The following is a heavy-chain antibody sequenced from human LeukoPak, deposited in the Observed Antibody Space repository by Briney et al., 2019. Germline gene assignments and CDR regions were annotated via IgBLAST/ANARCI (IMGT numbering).Heavy chain of an antibody. Sequence: TGGSLRLSCAASGFTVSSNYMSWVRQAPGKGLEWVSSISSSNSYIYYADSVKGRSTISRDNSKNTLYLQMNSLRAEDTAVYYCANRDYGGNFDYWGQGTLVTVSS. V-gene: IGHV3-21*04. D-gene: IGHD4-23*01. CDR1: GFTVSSNY. J-gene: IGHJ4*02. CDR3: ANRDYGGNFDY. CDR2: ISSSNSYI.